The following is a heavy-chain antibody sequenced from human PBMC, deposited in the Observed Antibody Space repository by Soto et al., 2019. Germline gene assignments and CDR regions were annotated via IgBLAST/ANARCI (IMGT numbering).Heavy chain of an antibody. CDR1: GGTFSKFS. Sequence: QVQLVQSGAEVKRPGSSVKVSCNTSGGTFSKFSSSWLRQSPGHGLEWIGGSTPISLITHYAQKFQGRVTITADELTTTSYSEVSSRKFEDTAVYDGSTARWIQRWTADLGGQGTRVTVSS. CDR2: STPISLIT. CDR3: STARWIQRWTADL. J-gene: IGHJ5*02. V-gene: IGHV1-69*01. D-gene: IGHD5-18*01.